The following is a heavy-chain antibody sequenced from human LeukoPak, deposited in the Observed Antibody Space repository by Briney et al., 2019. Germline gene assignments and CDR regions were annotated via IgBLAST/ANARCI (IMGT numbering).Heavy chain of an antibody. D-gene: IGHD5-18*01. V-gene: IGHV1-18*01. CDR2: ISAYDGNT. CDR3: ARAVRGYSYAYLPY. CDR1: GYTFSSYG. Sequence: GASVKVSYKASGYTFSSYGISWVRQAPGQGLEWMGWISAYDGNTDYAQNLQGRVTMTTDTSTSTAYMELRSLRSDDTAVYYCARAVRGYSYAYLPYWGQGTLLTVSS. J-gene: IGHJ4*02.